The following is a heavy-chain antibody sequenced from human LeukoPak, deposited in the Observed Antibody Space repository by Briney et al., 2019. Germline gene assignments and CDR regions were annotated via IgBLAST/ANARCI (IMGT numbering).Heavy chain of an antibody. D-gene: IGHD2-2*01. CDR1: GGSFSGYY. V-gene: IGHV4-34*01. CDR3: ARGRGYCSSTSCYASKATFDY. J-gene: IGHJ4*02. Sequence: SETLSLTCAVYGGSFSGYYWSWIRQPPGKGLEWIGEINHSGSTNYNPSLKSRVTISVDTSKNRFSLKLSSVTAADTAVYYCARGRGYCSSTSCYASKATFDYWGQGTLVTVSS. CDR2: INHSGST.